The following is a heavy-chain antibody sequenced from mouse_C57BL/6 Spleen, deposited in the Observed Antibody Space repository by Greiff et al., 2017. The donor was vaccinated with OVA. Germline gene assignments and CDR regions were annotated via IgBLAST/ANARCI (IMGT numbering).Heavy chain of an antibody. CDR2: IYPGDGDT. CDR1: GYAFSSSW. Sequence: QVQLQQSGPELVKPGASVKISCKASGYAFSSSWMNWVKQRPGQGLEWIGRIYPGDGDTNYNGKFKGKATLTADKSSSTAYMQLSSLTSEDSAVSFCARWGYYGSSWGAVDDRGQGTSVTVSS. D-gene: IGHD1-1*01. V-gene: IGHV1-82*01. J-gene: IGHJ4*01. CDR3: ARWGYYGSSWGAVDD.